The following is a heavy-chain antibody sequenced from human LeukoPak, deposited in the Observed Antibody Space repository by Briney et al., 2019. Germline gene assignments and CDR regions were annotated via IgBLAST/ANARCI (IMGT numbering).Heavy chain of an antibody. Sequence: KPSETLSLTCGVSGGSFSGYYWSWIRQPPGKGLEWIGETSDSGRTGYKSSLKSRVTILEDTSKNQFSLKLSSVTAADTAVYYCARHIKGGYKAFDYWGQGTLVTVSS. CDR3: ARHIKGGYKAFDY. CDR1: GGSFSGYY. CDR2: TSDSGRT. D-gene: IGHD3-22*01. V-gene: IGHV4-34*01. J-gene: IGHJ4*02.